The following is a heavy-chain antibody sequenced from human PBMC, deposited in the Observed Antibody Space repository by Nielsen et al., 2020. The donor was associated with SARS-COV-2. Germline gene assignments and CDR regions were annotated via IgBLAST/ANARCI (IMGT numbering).Heavy chain of an antibody. V-gene: IGHV4-59*01. CDR1: GGSINSYY. CDR2: IYYSGST. D-gene: IGHD3-10*01. Sequence: SETLSLTCTVSGGSINSYYWSWIRQPPGKGLEWIGYIYYSGSTSYNPSLKSRVTISVDTSKNQFSLKLTSVTAADTAIYYCTRVEAERRGDLNLWFHLGYWGQGTLVTVSS. CDR3: TRVEAERRGDLNLWFHLGY. J-gene: IGHJ4*02.